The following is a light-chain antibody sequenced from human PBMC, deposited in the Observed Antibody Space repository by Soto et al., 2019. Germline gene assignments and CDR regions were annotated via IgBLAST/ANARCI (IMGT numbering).Light chain of an antibody. V-gene: IGLV2-23*02. CDR2: EDS. Sequence: SALTQPASVSGSPGQSITISCTGTSSDVGRYNLVSWYQHHPGQAPKLMIYEDSQRPLGVSNRFSGSKSGNTASLTISGLQAEDEADYYCCSYAGSSLFVLFGGGTKLTVL. CDR1: SSDVGRYNL. J-gene: IGLJ2*01. CDR3: CSYAGSSLFVL.